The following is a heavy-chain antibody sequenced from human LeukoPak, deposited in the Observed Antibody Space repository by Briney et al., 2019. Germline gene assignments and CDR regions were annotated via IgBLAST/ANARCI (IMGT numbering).Heavy chain of an antibody. CDR1: GFTFSSYG. CDR3: ARFGDYGEY. CDR2: ISGSGGST. D-gene: IGHD3-10*01. Sequence: PGGSLRLSCAASGFTFSSYGMSWVRQAPGKGLEWVSAISGSGGSTYYADSVKGRFTISRDNSKNTLYLQMNSLRAEDSALNYCARFGDYGEYWGQGTLVTVSS. J-gene: IGHJ4*02. V-gene: IGHV3-23*01.